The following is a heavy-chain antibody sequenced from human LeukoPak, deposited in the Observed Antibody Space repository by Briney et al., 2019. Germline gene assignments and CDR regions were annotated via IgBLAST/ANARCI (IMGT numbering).Heavy chain of an antibody. CDR3: AGGIVVVTALSFDP. J-gene: IGHJ5*02. V-gene: IGHV3-48*03. CDR1: GFTFSSYE. CDR2: ISSSGSTI. D-gene: IGHD2-21*02. Sequence: PGGSLRLSCAASGFTFSSYEMNWVRQAPGKGLEWVSYISSSGSTIYYADSAKGRFTISRDNAKNSLYLQMNSLGAEDTAVYYCAGGIVVVTALSFDPWGQGTLVTVSS.